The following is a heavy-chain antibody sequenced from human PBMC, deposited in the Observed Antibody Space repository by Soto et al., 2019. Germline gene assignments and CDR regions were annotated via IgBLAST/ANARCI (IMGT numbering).Heavy chain of an antibody. D-gene: IGHD6-19*01. Sequence: GGSLRLSCAASGFTVSSNYMSWVRQAPGKGLEWVSVIYSGGSKYYADSVKGRFTISRDNSKNTLYLQMNSLRAEDTAVYYCARGAGASSGWYGSWFDPWGQGTLVTVSS. CDR2: IYSGGSK. V-gene: IGHV3-66*01. CDR3: ARGAGASSGWYGSWFDP. CDR1: GFTVSSNY. J-gene: IGHJ5*02.